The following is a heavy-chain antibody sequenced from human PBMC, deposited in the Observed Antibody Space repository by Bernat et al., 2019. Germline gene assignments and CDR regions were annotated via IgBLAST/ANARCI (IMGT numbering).Heavy chain of an antibody. CDR1: GASISSNEW. CDR2: IYHSGTT. Sequence: QVQLQESGPGLVKPSGTLSLTCAVSGASISSNEWWSWVRQPPGKGLEWIGEIYHSGTTNYNPSLRSRVTMSVDKSKNPFSLRPNSVTAPDTAVYFCASKIGIIVAGPFYDYWGQGTLVTVSS. CDR3: ASKIGIIVAGPFYDY. J-gene: IGHJ4*02. V-gene: IGHV4-4*02. D-gene: IGHD6-19*01.